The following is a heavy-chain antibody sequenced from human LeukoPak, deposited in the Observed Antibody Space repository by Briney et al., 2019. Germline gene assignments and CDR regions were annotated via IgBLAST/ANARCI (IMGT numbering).Heavy chain of an antibody. J-gene: IGHJ5*02. CDR2: IYHSGST. D-gene: IGHD6-19*01. Sequence: SETLSLTCAVYGGSFSAYYWSWIRQPPGKGLEWIGEIYHSGSTNYNPSLKSRVTISVDKSKNQFSLKLSSVTAADTAVYYCAGWLVRGANWFDPWGQGTLVTVSS. V-gene: IGHV4-34*01. CDR3: AGWLVRGANWFDP. CDR1: GGSFSAYY.